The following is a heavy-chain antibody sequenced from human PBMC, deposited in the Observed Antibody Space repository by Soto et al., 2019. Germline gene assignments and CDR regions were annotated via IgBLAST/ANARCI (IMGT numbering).Heavy chain of an antibody. V-gene: IGHV3-48*01. CDR2: ISSSSSTI. D-gene: IGHD3-9*01. CDR3: ASGVRYFDWLPNYFDY. CDR1: GFTFSSYS. J-gene: IGHJ4*02. Sequence: GESLKISCAASGFTFSSYSMNWVRQAPGKGLEWVSYISSSSSTIYYADSVKGRFTISRDNAKNSLYLQMNSLRAEDTAVYYCASGVRYFDWLPNYFDYWGQGTLVTVSS.